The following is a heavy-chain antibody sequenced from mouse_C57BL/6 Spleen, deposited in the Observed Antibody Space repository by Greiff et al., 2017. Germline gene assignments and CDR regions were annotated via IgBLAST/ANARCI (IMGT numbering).Heavy chain of an antibody. CDR2: ISDGGSYT. Sequence: EVKLVESGGGLVKPGGSLKLSCAASGFTFSSYAMSWVRQTPEKRLEWVATISDGGSYTYYPDNVKGRFTISRDNAKNNLYLQMSHLKSEDTAMYYCARDEGNDYDEVWYFDYWGQGTTLTVSS. D-gene: IGHD2-4*01. V-gene: IGHV5-4*01. CDR1: GFTFSSYA. CDR3: ARDEGNDYDEVWYFDY. J-gene: IGHJ2*01.